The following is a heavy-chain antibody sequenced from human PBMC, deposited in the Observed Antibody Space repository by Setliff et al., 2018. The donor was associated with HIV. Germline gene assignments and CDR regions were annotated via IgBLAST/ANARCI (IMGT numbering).Heavy chain of an antibody. D-gene: IGHD1-1*01. CDR2: IFYSGDA. J-gene: IGHJ4*02. CDR3: ARVGVRNWNDDGIDY. CDR1: GDSISGGTYY. V-gene: IGHV4-39*01. Sequence: SETLSLTCNVSGDSISGGTYYWGWVRQAPGKGLEWIGSIFYSGDAHYNPSLKRRVTISVDTSKNQLSLKVRSVTAADTALYYCARVGVRNWNDDGIDYWGQGTLVTVSS.